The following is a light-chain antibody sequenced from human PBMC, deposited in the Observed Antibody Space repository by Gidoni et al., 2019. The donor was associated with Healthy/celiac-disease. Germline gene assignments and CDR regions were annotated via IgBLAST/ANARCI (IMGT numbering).Light chain of an antibody. CDR2: AAS. CDR3: QQSYSTREFT. Sequence: IPMTQSPSSLAASVGDRVTITCLASQSISSYLNWYQQKPGKAPKLLIYAASSLQSGVPSRFSGSGSGTDFTLTISSLQPEDFATYYCQQSYSTREFTFGPGTKVDIK. J-gene: IGKJ3*01. V-gene: IGKV1-39*01. CDR1: QSISSY.